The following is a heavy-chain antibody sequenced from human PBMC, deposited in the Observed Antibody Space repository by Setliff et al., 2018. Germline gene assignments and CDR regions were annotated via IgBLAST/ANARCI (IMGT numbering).Heavy chain of an antibody. J-gene: IGHJ5*02. CDR1: GASISTTYYY. CDR2: IYQNGIT. Sequence: PSETLSLTCSVSGASISTTYYYRDWIRQSPEKGLEWIGTIYQNGITYYNPSVKSRVTISVDKSKNQFSLSLRAVTAADTAVYYCATDGPVLNGDYISWGQGTLVTVPQ. V-gene: IGHV4-39*07. D-gene: IGHD3-10*01. CDR3: ATDGPVLNGDYIS.